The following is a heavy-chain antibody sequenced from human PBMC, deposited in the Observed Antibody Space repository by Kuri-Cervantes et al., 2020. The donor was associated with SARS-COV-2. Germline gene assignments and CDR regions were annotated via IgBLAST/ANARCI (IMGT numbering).Heavy chain of an antibody. Sequence: LSLTCAASGFRFSSYAMHWVRQAPGKGLEWVAVISYDGTNKYYGDSVRGLFTISRDNSKNTLHLQMNSLRTEDTAVHYCARGALICGSSSCHGDFDLWGRGTLVTVSS. J-gene: IGHJ2*01. V-gene: IGHV3-30*04. CDR1: GFRFSSYA. CDR3: ARGALICGSSSCHGDFDL. CDR2: ISYDGTNK. D-gene: IGHD2-2*01.